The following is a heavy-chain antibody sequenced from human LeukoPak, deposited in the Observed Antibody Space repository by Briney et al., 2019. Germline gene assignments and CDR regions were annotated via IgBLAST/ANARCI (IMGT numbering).Heavy chain of an antibody. V-gene: IGHV5-51*01. Sequence: GESLKISCKGSGYSFTSYWIGWVRQMPGKGLEWRGIIYPGDSDTRYSPSFQGQVTISADKSISTAYLQWSSLKASDTAMYYCARGFPGIAVAGTFDYWGQGTLVTVSS. J-gene: IGHJ4*02. CDR2: IYPGDSDT. CDR1: GYSFTSYW. D-gene: IGHD6-19*01. CDR3: ARGFPGIAVAGTFDY.